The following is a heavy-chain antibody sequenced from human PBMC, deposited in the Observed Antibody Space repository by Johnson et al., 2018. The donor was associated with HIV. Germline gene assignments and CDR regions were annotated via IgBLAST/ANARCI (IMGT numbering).Heavy chain of an antibody. D-gene: IGHD2-21*01. CDR3: AKAYGPGWDAVEI. J-gene: IGHJ3*02. Sequence: VQLVESGGGVVQPGRSLRLSCAASGFTFSSYGMHWVRQAPGKGLEWVGRIKSKTDGGTRDYAAPVKGRFTISRDDSKNTLYVQMNSLRTEDTGVYYCAKAYGPGWDAVEIWGQGTVVTVSS. CDR1: GFTFSSYG. V-gene: IGHV3-15*01. CDR2: IKSKTDGGTR.